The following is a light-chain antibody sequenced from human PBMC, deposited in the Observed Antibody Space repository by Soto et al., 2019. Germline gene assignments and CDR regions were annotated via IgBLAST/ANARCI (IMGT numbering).Light chain of an antibody. CDR2: GAS. J-gene: IGKJ1*01. V-gene: IGKV1-39*01. CDR3: LQSDRSPPT. CDR1: QGISSY. Sequence: DIQMTQSPSSPSSSVGDRVNITCRASQGISSYLNWYQQKPGRAPKLLIYGASSLQSGVPSRFSGSGSGTDFTLTISSLQPEDFATYFCLQSDRSPPTFGQGTKVDIK.